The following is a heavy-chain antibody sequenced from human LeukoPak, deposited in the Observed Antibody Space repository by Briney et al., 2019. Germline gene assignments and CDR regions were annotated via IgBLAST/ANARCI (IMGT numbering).Heavy chain of an antibody. Sequence: GGSLRLSCAASGFTFSNAWMSWVRQAPGKGLEWVGRIKSKTDGGTTDYAAPVKGRFTISRDDSKNTLYLQMNSLKTEDTAVYYCTTDLSPITMSVPNYYYYMDVWGKGITVTVSS. D-gene: IGHD3-22*01. V-gene: IGHV3-15*01. CDR3: TTDLSPITMSVPNYYYYMDV. J-gene: IGHJ6*03. CDR1: GFTFSNAW. CDR2: IKSKTDGGTT.